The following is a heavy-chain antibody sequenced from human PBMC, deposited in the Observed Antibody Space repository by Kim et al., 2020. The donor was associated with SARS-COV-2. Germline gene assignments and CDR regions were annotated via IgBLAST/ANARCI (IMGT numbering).Heavy chain of an antibody. Sequence: GGSLRLSCAASGFSFNNFGMHWVRQAPGKGLEWVAPISYEGSKKYYADSLKGRFTISRDSSKNTLYLQMNSLRAEDTAVYYCAKDRSFFMFIFGGESGGLYVWGQGTTVTVS. CDR1: GFSFNNFG. CDR2: ISYEGSKK. CDR3: AKDRSFFMFIFGGESGGLYV. V-gene: IGHV3-30*18. D-gene: IGHD3-16*01. J-gene: IGHJ6*02.